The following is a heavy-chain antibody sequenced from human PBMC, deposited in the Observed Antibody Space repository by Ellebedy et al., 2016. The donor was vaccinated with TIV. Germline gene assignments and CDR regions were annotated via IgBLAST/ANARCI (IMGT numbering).Heavy chain of an antibody. Sequence: GGSLRLXXAASGFTFRSYAIHWVRQAPGKGLEWVAVISYDENNKHYADSVKGRFTISRDNSKNTLYLQMNSLRGEDTAVYYCARDRGYRSSLYYYYNMDVWGKGTTVTVSS. CDR3: ARDRGYRSSLYYYYNMDV. CDR2: ISYDENNK. D-gene: IGHD1-1*01. V-gene: IGHV3-30-3*01. CDR1: GFTFRSYA. J-gene: IGHJ6*03.